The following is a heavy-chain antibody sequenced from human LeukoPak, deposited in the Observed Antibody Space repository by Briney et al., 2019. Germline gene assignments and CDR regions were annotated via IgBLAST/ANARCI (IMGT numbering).Heavy chain of an antibody. Sequence: ASVKVSCKASGYTFTGYYMHWVRQAPGQGLEWMGRINPNSGGTNYAQKFQGRVTMTRDTPISTAYMELSRLRSDDTAVYYCARGARYCTNGVCSLYYYYYMDVWGKGTTVTVSS. D-gene: IGHD2-8*01. CDR1: GYTFTGYY. J-gene: IGHJ6*03. V-gene: IGHV1-2*06. CDR2: INPNSGGT. CDR3: ARGARYCTNGVCSLYYYYYMDV.